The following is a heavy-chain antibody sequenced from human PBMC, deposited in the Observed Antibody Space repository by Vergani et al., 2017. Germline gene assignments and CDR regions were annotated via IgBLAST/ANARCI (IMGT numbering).Heavy chain of an antibody. CDR1: GGSISSGGYY. V-gene: IGHV4-31*03. Sequence: QVQLQESGPGLVKPSQTLSLTCTVSGGSISSGGYYWSWIRQPPGKGLEWIGEINHSGSTNYNPSLKSRVTISVDTSKNQFSLKLSSVTAADTAVYYCARAGARDFDYWGQGTLVTVSS. CDR3: ARAGARDFDY. J-gene: IGHJ4*02. CDR2: INHSGST. D-gene: IGHD3-10*01.